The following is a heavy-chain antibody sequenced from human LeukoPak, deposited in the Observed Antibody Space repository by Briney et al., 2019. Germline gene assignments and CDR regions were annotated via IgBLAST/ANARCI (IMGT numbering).Heavy chain of an antibody. CDR3: ACLGDSSGVRDY. D-gene: IGHD6-19*01. V-gene: IGHV3-20*03. CDR1: GFTFDDYG. J-gene: IGHJ4*02. Sequence: PGGSLRLSYAASGFTFDDYGMSWVRQAPGKGLEWVSGINWNGGSTGYADSVKGRFTISRDNAKKSLYLQMSSLRAEDTTLYYCACLGDSSGVRDYWGQGTLVTVSS. CDR2: INWNGGST.